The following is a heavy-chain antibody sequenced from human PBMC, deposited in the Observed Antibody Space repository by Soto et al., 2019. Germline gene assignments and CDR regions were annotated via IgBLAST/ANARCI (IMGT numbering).Heavy chain of an antibody. CDR3: ARDGAHSSSYHFDY. CDR2: IYYSGST. Sequence: SETLSLTCTVSGGSISSGGYYWSWIRQHPGKGLEWIGYIYYSGSTYYNPSLKSRVTISVDTSKNQFSLKLSSVTAADTAVYYCARDGAHSSSYHFDYWGQGTLVTVSS. CDR1: GGSISSGGYY. J-gene: IGHJ4*02. D-gene: IGHD6-6*01. V-gene: IGHV4-31*03.